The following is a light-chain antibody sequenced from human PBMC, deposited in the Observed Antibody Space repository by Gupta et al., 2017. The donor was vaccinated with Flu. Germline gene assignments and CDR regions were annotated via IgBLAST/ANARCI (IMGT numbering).Light chain of an antibody. CDR1: SSNIGAGYD. V-gene: IGLV1-40*01. J-gene: IGLJ2*01. CDR3: QSYDSSLSGPVV. Sequence: QSVLTQPPSVSGAPGQRATISCTGSSSNIGAGYDVHWYQQLPGTAPKLLIYGNSNRPSGVPDRFSGSKSGTSASLAITGLQAEDEAGYYCQSYDSSLSGPVVFGGGTKLTVL. CDR2: GNS.